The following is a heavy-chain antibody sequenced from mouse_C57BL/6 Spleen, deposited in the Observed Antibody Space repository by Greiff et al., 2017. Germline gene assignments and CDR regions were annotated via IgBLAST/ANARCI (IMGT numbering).Heavy chain of an antibody. D-gene: IGHD2-5*01. J-gene: IGHJ2*01. Sequence: EVQVVESGGGLVQPKGSLKLSCAASGFSFNTYAMNWVRQAPGKGLEWVARIRSKSNNYATYYADSVKDRFTISSDDSESMLYLQMNNLKTEDTAMYYCVRGSYSNYFDYWGQGTTLTVSS. V-gene: IGHV10-1*01. CDR3: VRGSYSNYFDY. CDR1: GFSFNTYA. CDR2: IRSKSNNYAT.